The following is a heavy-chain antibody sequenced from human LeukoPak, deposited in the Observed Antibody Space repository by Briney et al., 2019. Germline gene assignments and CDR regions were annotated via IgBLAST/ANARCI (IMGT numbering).Heavy chain of an antibody. CDR2: ISGSSLTI. CDR3: AKDRTGYYDTSPDFDY. J-gene: IGHJ4*02. D-gene: IGHD3-22*01. CDR1: GFTLSNYA. V-gene: IGHV3-23*01. Sequence: GGSLGLSCAASGFTLSNYAMTWVRQAPGKGLEWVSVISGSSLTIYYADSVKGRFTISRDNSKNTVYLQMNSLRAGDTAVYYCAKDRTGYYDTSPDFDYWGQGTLVTVSS.